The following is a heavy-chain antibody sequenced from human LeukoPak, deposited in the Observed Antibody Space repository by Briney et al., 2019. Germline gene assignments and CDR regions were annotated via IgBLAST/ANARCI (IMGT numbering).Heavy chain of an antibody. J-gene: IGHJ3*02. Sequence: SETLSLTCTVSGGSISSYYWSWIRQPPGKGLDWIGYIYYSGSTNYNPSLKSRVTISVDRSKNQFSLKLSSVTAADTAVYYCARAYYENIGDAFDIWGQGTMVTVSS. D-gene: IGHD3-22*01. V-gene: IGHV4-59*01. CDR2: IYYSGST. CDR3: ARAYYENIGDAFDI. CDR1: GGSISSYY.